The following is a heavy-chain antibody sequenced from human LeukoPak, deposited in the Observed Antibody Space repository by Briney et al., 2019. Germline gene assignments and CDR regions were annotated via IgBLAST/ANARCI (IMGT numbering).Heavy chain of an antibody. CDR1: GFTFSNYA. J-gene: IGHJ4*02. CDR2: ISYDRSNK. D-gene: IGHD6-19*01. V-gene: IGHV3-30-3*01. CDR3: ARGDGLSSGWYELDY. Sequence: GVSLRLPCSTSGFTFSNYAVHWVRQAPGKGLEFVTLISYDRSNKFYSDSVKGRFTVFRDNSKSTLYLQMDSLRPEDTAVYYCARGDGLSSGWYELDYWGQGTLVTVSS.